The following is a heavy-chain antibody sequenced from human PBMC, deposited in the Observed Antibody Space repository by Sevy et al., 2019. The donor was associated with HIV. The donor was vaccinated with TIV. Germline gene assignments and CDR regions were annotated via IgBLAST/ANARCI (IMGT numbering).Heavy chain of an antibody. CDR2: IGGSADYT. CDR1: GFTFSSYA. Sequence: GGSLRLSCVTSGFTFSSYAMSWVRQTPGKGLEWVSAIGGSADYTYYADSVKGRFNISRDNSKNTLDLQMNGLRAEDTAVYYCAKEVSAHSYSDYWGQGTLVTVSS. CDR3: AKEVSAHSYSDY. D-gene: IGHD3-10*01. J-gene: IGHJ4*02. V-gene: IGHV3-23*01.